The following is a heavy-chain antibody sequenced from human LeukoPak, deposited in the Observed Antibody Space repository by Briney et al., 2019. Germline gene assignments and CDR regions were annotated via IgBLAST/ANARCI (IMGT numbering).Heavy chain of an antibody. J-gene: IGHJ4*02. CDR2: IGGSVGSM. CDR3: AKRGNSWDLFDY. Sequence: TGGSLRLPCAASGFTFSSYVMSWVRQAPGKGLEWVSNIGGSVGSMFYAASVKGRFAISRDNSKKTLFLQMNNLRVEDTAVYYCAKRGNSWDLFDYWGQGTLVTVSS. CDR1: GFTFSSYV. V-gene: IGHV3-23*01. D-gene: IGHD6-13*01.